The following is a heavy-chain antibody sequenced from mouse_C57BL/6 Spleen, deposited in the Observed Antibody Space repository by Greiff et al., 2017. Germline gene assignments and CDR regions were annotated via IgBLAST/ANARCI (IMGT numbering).Heavy chain of an antibody. D-gene: IGHD1-1*01. CDR1: GFTFSSYA. V-gene: IGHV5-9-1*02. CDR2: ISSGGDYI. CDR3: TRAEYCGSGGDWYFDV. J-gene: IGHJ1*03. Sequence: EVNVVESGEGLVKPGGSLKLSCAASGFTFSSYAMPWVRQTPEKRPEWVAYISSGGDYIYYADTVKGRFTISRDNARNTLYLQMSSLKSEDTAMYYGTRAEYCGSGGDWYFDVWGTGTTVTVSS.